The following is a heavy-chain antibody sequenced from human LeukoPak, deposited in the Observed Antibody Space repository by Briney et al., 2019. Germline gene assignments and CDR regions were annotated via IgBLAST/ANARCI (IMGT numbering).Heavy chain of an antibody. CDR2: MNPNSGNT. CDR1: GYTLTSYD. Sequence: ASVKFSGKASGYTLTSYDINWLRQAPEQGLEGMGWMNPNSGNTGYAQKFQGRVTMTRNTSISTAYMELSSLRSEDTAVYYCARVMVRGVSIGGYWGQGTLVTVSS. D-gene: IGHD3-10*01. V-gene: IGHV1-8*01. CDR3: ARVMVRGVSIGGY. J-gene: IGHJ4*02.